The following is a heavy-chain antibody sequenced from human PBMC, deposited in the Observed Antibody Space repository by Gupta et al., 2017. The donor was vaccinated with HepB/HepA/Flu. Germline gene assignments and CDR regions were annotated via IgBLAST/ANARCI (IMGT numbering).Heavy chain of an antibody. CDR3: ARDSHDHHSSSWRGGFDP. CDR1: GYTFTSYY. Sequence: QVQLVQSGAEVKKPGASVKVSCKASGYTFTSYYMHWVRQAPGQGLEWMGIINPSGGSTSYAQKFQGRVTMTRDTSTSTVYMELSSLRSEDTAVYYCARDSHDHHSSSWRGGFDPWGQGTLVTVSS. CDR2: INPSGGST. J-gene: IGHJ5*02. V-gene: IGHV1-46*01. D-gene: IGHD6-13*01.